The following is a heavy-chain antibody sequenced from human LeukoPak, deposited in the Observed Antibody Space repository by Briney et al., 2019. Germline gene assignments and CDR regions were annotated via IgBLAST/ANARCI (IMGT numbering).Heavy chain of an antibody. CDR1: GFTFDDYA. CDR2: INENGDIA. Sequence: GGSLRLSCAASGFTFDDYAMHWVRQGPGKSLEWVSLINENGDIAYYGDSVRGRFTVSRDNAKNSLYLQLNSLTTEATASYYCAKARSEPNLAHWGEGTLVRVPS. D-gene: IGHD1-26*01. CDR3: AKARSEPNLAH. V-gene: IGHV3-43*02. J-gene: IGHJ4*02.